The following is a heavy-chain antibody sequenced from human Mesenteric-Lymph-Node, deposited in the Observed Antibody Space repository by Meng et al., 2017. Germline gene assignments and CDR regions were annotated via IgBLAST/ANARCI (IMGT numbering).Heavy chain of an antibody. CDR2: ISGYNGNT. CDR3: ARVEVGITSGDY. V-gene: IGHV1-18*01. D-gene: IGHD1-26*01. J-gene: IGHJ4*02. Sequence: VQLVQSGDEVTKPGASVTVSGKASGYTFASYGLSWVRQAPGQGLEWMGWISGYNGNTNYAQTLQGRVTMTTDTSTSTAYMELRSLRSDDTAVYYCARVEVGITSGDYWGQGTLVTVSS. CDR1: GYTFASYG.